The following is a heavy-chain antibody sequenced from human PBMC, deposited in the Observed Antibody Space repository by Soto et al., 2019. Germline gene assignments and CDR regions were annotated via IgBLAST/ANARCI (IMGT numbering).Heavy chain of an antibody. CDR3: ARMEAYYDFWSGYQLYYYYYGMDV. D-gene: IGHD3-3*01. CDR2: IIPIFGTA. CDR1: GGTFSSYA. J-gene: IGHJ6*02. Sequence: SVKVSCKASGGTFSSYAISWVRQAPGQGLEWMGGIIPIFGTANYAQKFQGRVTMTRNTSIGTAYMELSSLRSGDTAVYYCARMEAYYDFWSGYQLYYYYYGMDVWGQGTTVTVSS. V-gene: IGHV1-69*05.